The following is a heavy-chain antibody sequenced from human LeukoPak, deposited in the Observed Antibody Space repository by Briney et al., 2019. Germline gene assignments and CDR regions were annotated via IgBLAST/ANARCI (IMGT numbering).Heavy chain of an antibody. CDR1: GGPISSYY. J-gene: IGHJ5*02. Sequence: KPSETLSLTCTVSGGPISSYYWSWIRQPPGKGLEWIGYIYYSGSTNYNPSLKSRVTISVDTPKNQFSLKLSSVTAADTAVYYCARDVGNFNWFDPWGQGTLVTVSS. CDR2: IYYSGST. D-gene: IGHD4-23*01. V-gene: IGHV4-59*01. CDR3: ARDVGNFNWFDP.